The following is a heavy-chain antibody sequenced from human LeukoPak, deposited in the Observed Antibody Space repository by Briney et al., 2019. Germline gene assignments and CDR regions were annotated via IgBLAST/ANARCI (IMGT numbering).Heavy chain of an antibody. CDR1: GFTFSSYS. CDR3: GRVRCSGGTCYMYSSGWAFEF. V-gene: IGHV3-21*01. Sequence: PGGSLRLSCAASGFTFSSYSMNWVRQAPGKGLEWVSSISRSSGNIYYTDSVKGRFTISRDNAENSLYLQMNSLRVEDTAVYYCGRVRCSGGTCYMYSSGWAFEFWGQGTLVIVSS. D-gene: IGHD6-19*01. CDR2: ISRSSGNI. J-gene: IGHJ4*02.